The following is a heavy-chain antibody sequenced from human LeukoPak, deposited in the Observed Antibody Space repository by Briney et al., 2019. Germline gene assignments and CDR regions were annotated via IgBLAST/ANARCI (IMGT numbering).Heavy chain of an antibody. V-gene: IGHV1-69*04. J-gene: IGHJ3*02. Sequence: SVKVSCKASGGTFSSYAISWVRQAPGQGLEWMGRIIPIFGIANYPQKFQGRVTITADKSTSTAYMELSSLRSEDTAVYYCARASGYCSSTSCHDAFDIWGQGTMVTVSS. CDR3: ARASGYCSSTSCHDAFDI. CDR2: IIPIFGIA. CDR1: GGTFSSYA. D-gene: IGHD2-2*03.